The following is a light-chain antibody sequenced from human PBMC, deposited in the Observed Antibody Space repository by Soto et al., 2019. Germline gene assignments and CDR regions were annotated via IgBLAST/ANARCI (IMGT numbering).Light chain of an antibody. CDR3: LFFDSSLSVV. V-gene: IGLV1-40*01. CDR2: GNT. Sequence: QSVLTQPPSVSGAPGQRVTISCTGRSSNIGAGYDVHWYQQLPGRAPNLLIYGNTNRPSGLPDRFSGSKSGTSASLAITGLQAEDEADYYCLFFDSSLSVVFGGGTKLTVL. CDR1: SSNIGAGYD. J-gene: IGLJ2*01.